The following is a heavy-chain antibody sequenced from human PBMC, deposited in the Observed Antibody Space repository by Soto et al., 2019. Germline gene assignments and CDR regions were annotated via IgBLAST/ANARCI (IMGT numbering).Heavy chain of an antibody. CDR2: ISSNGGST. J-gene: IGHJ4*02. CDR1: GFTFSSYA. V-gene: IGHV3-64D*08. D-gene: IGHD5-18*01. Sequence: GSLRLSCSASGFTFSSYAMHWVRQAPGKGLEYVSAISSNGGSTYYADSVKGRFTISRDNSKNTLYLQMSSLRAEDTAVYYCVKDHGYSYGPFSPFSFHVYWGQGTLVTVSS. CDR3: VKDHGYSYGPFSPFSFHVY.